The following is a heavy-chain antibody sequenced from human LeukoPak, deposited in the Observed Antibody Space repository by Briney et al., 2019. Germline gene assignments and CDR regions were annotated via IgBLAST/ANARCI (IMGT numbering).Heavy chain of an antibody. V-gene: IGHV4-39*01. CDR1: GGSISSSSYY. J-gene: IGHJ4*02. Sequence: PSETLSLTCTVSGGSISSSSYYWGWIRQPPGKGLEWIGSIYYSGSTYYNPSLKSRVTISVDTSKNQFSLKLSSVTAADTAVYYCAIILRRYYFDYWGQGTLVTVSS. CDR3: AIILRRYYFDY. CDR2: IYYSGST. D-gene: IGHD4-23*01.